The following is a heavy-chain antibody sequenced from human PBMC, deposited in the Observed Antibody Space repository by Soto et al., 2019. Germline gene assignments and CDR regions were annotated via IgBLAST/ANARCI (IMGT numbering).Heavy chain of an antibody. J-gene: IGHJ4*02. CDR2: IYSSGNT. D-gene: IGHD2-21*02. V-gene: IGHV4-59*01. Sequence: SETLSLTCTVSNGSINGYYWSWIRQPPGKGLEWIAYIYSSGNTNYNPSLKSRVSISVDASNNQFSLKVRSVTAADTAAYYCARVAPNCGGDCYDWWGQGTLVTVSS. CDR1: NGSINGYY. CDR3: ARVAPNCGGDCYDW.